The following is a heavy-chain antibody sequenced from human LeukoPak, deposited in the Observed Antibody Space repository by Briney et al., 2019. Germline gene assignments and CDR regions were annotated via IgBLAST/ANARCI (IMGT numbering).Heavy chain of an antibody. CDR1: GFTFSSYW. CDR2: IKQDGSEK. V-gene: IGHV3-7*01. Sequence: GGSLRLPCAASGFTFSSYWMSWVRQAPGKGLEWVANIKQDGSEKYYVDSVKGRFTISRDNAKNSLYLQMNSLRAEDTAVYYCARWLRFLEWLPRTYYYYGMDVWGQGTTVTVSS. D-gene: IGHD3-3*01. CDR3: ARWLRFLEWLPRTYYYYGMDV. J-gene: IGHJ6*02.